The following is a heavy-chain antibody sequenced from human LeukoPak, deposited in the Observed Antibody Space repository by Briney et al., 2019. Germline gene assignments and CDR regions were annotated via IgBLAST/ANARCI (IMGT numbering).Heavy chain of an antibody. CDR1: GGSFSSYY. Sequence: SETLSLTCAVYGGSFSSYYWGWIRQPPGKGLEWSGNIYYSGSTYYNPSLKSRVTISVDTSKNQFSLKLSSVTAADTAVYYCARTRGYSYEVDYWGQGTLVTVSS. D-gene: IGHD5-18*01. J-gene: IGHJ4*02. V-gene: IGHV4-39*01. CDR2: IYYSGST. CDR3: ARTRGYSYEVDY.